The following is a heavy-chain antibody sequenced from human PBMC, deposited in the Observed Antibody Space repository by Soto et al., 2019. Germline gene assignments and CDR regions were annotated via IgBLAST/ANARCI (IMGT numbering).Heavy chain of an antibody. CDR2: ISYDGTNK. CDR3: ARGDGYIYGNTFDS. CDR1: GFTFNNYA. J-gene: IGHJ4*02. V-gene: IGHV3-30-3*01. D-gene: IGHD5-18*01. Sequence: PGGSLRLSCAAPGFTFNNYAMHWVRQAPGKGLEWVAFISYDGTNKYYADSVTGRFTISRDNSRNTLYLQMNSLRVEDTAVYYCARGDGYIYGNTFDSWGQGTLVTVSS.